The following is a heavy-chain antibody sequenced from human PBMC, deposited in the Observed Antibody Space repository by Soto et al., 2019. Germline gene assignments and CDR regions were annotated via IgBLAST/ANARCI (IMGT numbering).Heavy chain of an antibody. J-gene: IGHJ4*02. D-gene: IGHD3-9*01. V-gene: IGHV4-61*01. CDR3: ARVLLCYDFLTGYLPPQYYFDY. CDR1: GGSVSSGSYY. CDR2: IYYSEST. Sequence: PSETLSLTCTVSGGSVSSGSYYWSWIRQPPGKGLEWIGYIYYSESTNYNPSLKSRVTISVDTSKNQFSLKLSSVTAADTAVYSCARVLLCYDFLTGYLPPQYYFDYWGQGARVTVSS.